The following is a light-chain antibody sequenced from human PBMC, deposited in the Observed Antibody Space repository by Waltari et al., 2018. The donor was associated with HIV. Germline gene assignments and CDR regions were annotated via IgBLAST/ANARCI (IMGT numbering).Light chain of an antibody. CDR1: RSILYIYNNRNY. CDR3: QQYYSPPWT. CDR2: WAT. Sequence: DIEMTQSPGSLAVSLGARVPITCNSSRSILYIYNNRNYLAWYQQKPGQPPKLLIYWATIRESGVPDRFSGSESGTDFSLTINNLQAEDLAVYYCQQYYSPPWTFGQGTKV. V-gene: IGKV4-1*01. J-gene: IGKJ1*01.